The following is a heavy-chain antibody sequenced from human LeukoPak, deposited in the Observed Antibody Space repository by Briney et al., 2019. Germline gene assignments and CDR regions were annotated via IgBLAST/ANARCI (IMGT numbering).Heavy chain of an antibody. J-gene: IGHJ3*02. CDR2: INSSVGDT. CDR1: GFTFSNYA. D-gene: IGHD2-21*01. Sequence: GGSLRLSCAASGFTFSNYAMSWVRQAPGKGLEWVSDINSSVGDTYYADSVKGRFTISRDNSKNTLYLQMSSLRAEDTAVFYCGRLTYSGHNVFDIWGRGTMVTVSS. CDR3: GRLTYSGHNVFDI. V-gene: IGHV3-23*01.